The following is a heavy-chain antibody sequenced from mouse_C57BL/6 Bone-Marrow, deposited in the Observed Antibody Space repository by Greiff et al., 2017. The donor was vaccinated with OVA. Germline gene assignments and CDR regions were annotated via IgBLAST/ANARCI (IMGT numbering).Heavy chain of an antibody. CDR2: IYPRSGNT. CDR3: ARMGYVFYY. Sequence: QVQLQQSGAELARPGASVKLSCKASGYTFTSYGISWVKQRTGQGLEWIGEIYPRSGNTYYNEKFKGKATLTADKSSSTAYMELRSLTSEDSAVYFCARMGYVFYYWGQGTTLTVSS. V-gene: IGHV1-81*01. D-gene: IGHD2-2*01. J-gene: IGHJ2*01. CDR1: GYTFTSYG.